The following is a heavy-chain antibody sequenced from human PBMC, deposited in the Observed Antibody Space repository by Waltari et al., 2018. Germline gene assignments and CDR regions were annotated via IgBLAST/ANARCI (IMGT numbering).Heavy chain of an antibody. V-gene: IGHV4-30-2*01. Sequence: QLQLQESGSGLVKPSQTLSLTCAVSGGSISSGGYSWSWIRQPPGKGLEWIGYIYHSWSTYYNPSLKSRVTISVDRSKNQFSLKLSSVTAADTAVYYCARESGYCSSTSCYPDAFDIWGQGTMVTVSS. CDR3: ARESGYCSSTSCYPDAFDI. D-gene: IGHD2-2*01. J-gene: IGHJ3*02. CDR1: GGSISSGGYS. CDR2: IYHSWST.